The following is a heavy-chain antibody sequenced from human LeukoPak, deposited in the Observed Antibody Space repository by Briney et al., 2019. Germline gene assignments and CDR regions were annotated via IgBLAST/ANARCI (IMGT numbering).Heavy chain of an antibody. Sequence: SETLSLTCTVSGAAISTYFWSWVRQSPGKGLEWIGYIYSSGSTKYNPSLKSRVTISVDASKNQFALALRSLTAADTAVYYCARDFWSGSVGFDPWGQGTLVTVSS. CDR1: GAAISTYF. CDR3: ARDFWSGSVGFDP. CDR2: IYSSGST. V-gene: IGHV4-59*01. J-gene: IGHJ5*02. D-gene: IGHD3-3*01.